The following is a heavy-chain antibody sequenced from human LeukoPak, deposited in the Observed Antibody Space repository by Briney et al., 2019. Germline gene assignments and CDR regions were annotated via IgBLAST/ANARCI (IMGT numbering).Heavy chain of an antibody. CDR2: IRYDGSNK. Sequence: PGGSLRLSCAASGFTFSSYGMHWVRQAPGKGLEWVAFIRYDGSNKYYADSVKGRFTISRDNSKNTLYLQMNSLRAEDTAVYYCAKGTTISSSWYAEYFQHWGQGTLVTVSS. D-gene: IGHD6-13*01. J-gene: IGHJ1*01. CDR1: GFTFSSYG. CDR3: AKGTTISSSWYAEYFQH. V-gene: IGHV3-30*02.